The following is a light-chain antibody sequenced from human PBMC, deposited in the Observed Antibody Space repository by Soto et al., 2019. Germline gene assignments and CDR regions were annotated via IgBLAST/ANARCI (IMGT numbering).Light chain of an antibody. CDR1: QSVSSY. Sequence: EIVLTQSPATLSLSPGETATLSCRASQSVSSYLAWYQQKPGQAPRLLIYNASTRATGIPARFSGSGSGTDLTLTISNLELEAFEVYYCQKRSNWPQRVTFGGGTKVEIK. CDR2: NAS. V-gene: IGKV3-11*01. J-gene: IGKJ4*01. CDR3: QKRSNWPQRVT.